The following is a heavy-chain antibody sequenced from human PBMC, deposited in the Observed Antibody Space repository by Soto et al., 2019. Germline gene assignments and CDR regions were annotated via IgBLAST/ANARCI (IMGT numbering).Heavy chain of an antibody. V-gene: IGHV3-30*18. D-gene: IGHD6-13*01. CDR3: AKFYSSSPSGGMDV. Sequence: GGSLRLSCAASGFTFSSYGMHWVRQAPGKGLEWVAVISYDGSNKYYAASVKGRFIISRDNSKNKLYLQMNSLRAEDTAVYYCAKFYSSSPSGGMDVWGQGTTVTVSS. J-gene: IGHJ6*02. CDR1: GFTFSSYG. CDR2: ISYDGSNK.